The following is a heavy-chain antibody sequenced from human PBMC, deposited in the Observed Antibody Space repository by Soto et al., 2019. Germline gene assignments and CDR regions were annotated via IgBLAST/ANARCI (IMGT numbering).Heavy chain of an antibody. Sequence: SETLSLTCAVYGGSFSGYYWSWIRQPPGKGLEWIGEINHSGSTNYNPSLKSRVTISVDTSKNQFSLKLSSVTAADTAVYYCASNGRYSNYYYMDVWGKGTTVPVAS. CDR1: GGSFSGYY. CDR3: ASNGRYSNYYYMDV. J-gene: IGHJ6*03. CDR2: INHSGST. V-gene: IGHV4-34*01. D-gene: IGHD4-4*01.